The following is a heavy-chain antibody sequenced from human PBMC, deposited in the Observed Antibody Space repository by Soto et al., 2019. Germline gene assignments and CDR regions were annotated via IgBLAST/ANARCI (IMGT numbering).Heavy chain of an antibody. V-gene: IGHV1-69*04. CDR3: ARDDYGDYTGVDAFDI. D-gene: IGHD4-17*01. CDR2: IIPILGIA. Sequence: GASVKVSCKASGGTFSSYTISWVRQAPGQGLEWMGRIIPILGIANYAQKFQGRVTITADKSTCTAYMELSSLRSEDTAVYYCARDDYGDYTGVDAFDIWGQGTMVTVSS. CDR1: GGTFSSYT. J-gene: IGHJ3*02.